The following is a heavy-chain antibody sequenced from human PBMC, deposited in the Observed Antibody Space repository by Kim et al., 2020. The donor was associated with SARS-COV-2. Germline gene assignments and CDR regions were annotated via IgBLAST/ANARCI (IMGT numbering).Heavy chain of an antibody. V-gene: IGHV3-15*01. D-gene: IGHD5-18*01. J-gene: IGHJ2*01. Sequence: PVKGRFTISRDESKNTLYLQMNSLKTEDTAVYSCTTDLTKTAMGYWYFDLWGRGTLVTVSS. CDR3: TTDLTKTAMGYWYFDL.